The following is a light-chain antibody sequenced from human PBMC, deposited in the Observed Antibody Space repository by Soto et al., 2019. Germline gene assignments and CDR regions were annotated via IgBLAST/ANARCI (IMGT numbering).Light chain of an antibody. CDR2: DGS. CDR3: TQFHRQSLT. CDR1: QEIRKY. Sequence: TQRTQSPSTRSASVGTKVTTPCQATQEIRKYVNWYQEKTGTEPKHVIYDGSNVQLGVPSRFSVSGSGTDFTFTINSMRTEDIATYYCTQFHRQSLTFGGGTKVDI. J-gene: IGKJ4*01. V-gene: IGKV1-33*01.